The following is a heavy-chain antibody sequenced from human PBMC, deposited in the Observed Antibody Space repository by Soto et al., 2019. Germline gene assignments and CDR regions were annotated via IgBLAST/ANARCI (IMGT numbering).Heavy chain of an antibody. V-gene: IGHV3-23*01. CDR3: ARRASGWFFDY. Sequence: EVQLLESGGGLVQPGGSLRLSCAASGFTFSSYAMNWVRQAPGKGLEWVSVISGSGSSTYYADSVKGRFTISRDNSKNTLYLQMRSLRAEDRAVYYCARRASGWFFDYWGQGTLVTVSS. J-gene: IGHJ4*02. CDR2: ISGSGSST. D-gene: IGHD6-19*01. CDR1: GFTFSSYA.